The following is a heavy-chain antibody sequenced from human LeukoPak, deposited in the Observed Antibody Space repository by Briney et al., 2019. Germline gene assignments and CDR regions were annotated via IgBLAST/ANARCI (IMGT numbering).Heavy chain of an antibody. CDR1: GGSISSSSYY. D-gene: IGHD2-15*01. Sequence: PSETLSLTCTVSGGSISSSSYYWGWIRQPPGKGLEWIGSIYYSGSTYYNPSLKSRVTISVDTSKNQFSLKLSSVTAADTAVYYWARDGGVAVGGDDYWGQGTLVTVS. CDR2: IYYSGST. CDR3: ARDGGVAVGGDDY. J-gene: IGHJ4*02. V-gene: IGHV4-39*07.